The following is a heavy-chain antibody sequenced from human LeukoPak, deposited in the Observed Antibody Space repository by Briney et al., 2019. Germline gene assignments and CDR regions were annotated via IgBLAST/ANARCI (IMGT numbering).Heavy chain of an antibody. CDR1: GFTFSSYW. D-gene: IGHD3-22*01. CDR3: AREERGYYYDSSGYMY. V-gene: IGHV3-7*01. CDR2: IKQDGSEK. J-gene: IGHJ4*02. Sequence: GGSLRLSCAASGFTFSSYWMSWVRQAPGKGLEWVANIKQDGSEKYYVDSVKGRFTISRDNVKNSLYLQMNSLRAEDTAVYYCAREERGYYYDSSGYMYWGQGTLVTVSS.